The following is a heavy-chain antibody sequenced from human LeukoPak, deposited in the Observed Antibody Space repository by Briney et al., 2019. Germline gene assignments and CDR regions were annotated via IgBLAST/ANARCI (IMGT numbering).Heavy chain of an antibody. CDR3: ATGPTVTMVRGVFDY. CDR1: GGSISSYT. V-gene: IGHV4-59*01. J-gene: IGHJ4*02. Sequence: SETLSLTCTVSGGSISSYTWSWIRKPPGKRLEGFGYIYYSGSTNYNPSLKSRVTISVDTSKNQFSLKLSSVTAAGTAVYYCATGPTVTMVRGVFDYWGQGTLVTVSS. D-gene: IGHD3-10*01. CDR2: IYYSGST.